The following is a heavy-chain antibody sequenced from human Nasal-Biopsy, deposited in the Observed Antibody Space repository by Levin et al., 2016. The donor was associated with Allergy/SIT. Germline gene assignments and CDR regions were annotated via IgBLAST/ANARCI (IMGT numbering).Heavy chain of an antibody. CDR2: ITPISGKT. V-gene: IGHV1-46*01. D-gene: IGHD4/OR15-4a*01. Sequence: ASVKVSCKTSGFSFTSYYIHWVRQAPGQGLEWMGVITPISGKTNYAQNFQGRVTMTRDTSTTTVYMELSFLRSDDTAVYYCLREGMLTTNPGDHWGQGTLITVPS. J-gene: IGHJ5*02. CDR1: GFSFTSYY. CDR3: LREGMLTTNPGDH.